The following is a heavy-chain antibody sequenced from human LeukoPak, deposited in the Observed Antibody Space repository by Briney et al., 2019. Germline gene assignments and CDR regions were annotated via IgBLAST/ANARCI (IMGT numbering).Heavy chain of an antibody. J-gene: IGHJ4*02. CDR2: IKADGSAT. V-gene: IGHV3-74*01. D-gene: IGHD3-22*01. CDR3: ARDMDEYDSSGYSDTLDY. CDR1: GFSFSDYW. Sequence: PGGSLRLSCAASGFSFSDYWMHWVRQAPGKGLAWVSRIKADGSATAYSVSVKGRFTISRDNTKNMLYLRMNSLRAEDTALYYCARDMDEYDSSGYSDTLDYWGQGTPVTVSA.